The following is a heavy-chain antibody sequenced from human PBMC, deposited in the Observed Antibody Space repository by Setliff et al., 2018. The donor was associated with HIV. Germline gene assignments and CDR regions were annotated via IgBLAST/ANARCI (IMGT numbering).Heavy chain of an antibody. CDR2: IYYSGST. CDR1: GGSISSSSYY. Sequence: SGGSISSSSYYWGWIRQPPGKGLEWIGSIYYSGSTYYNPSLKSRVTISVDTSKNQFSLKLSSVTAADTAVYYCARFRVTMIVVDCYFDYWGQGTLVTVSS. J-gene: IGHJ4*02. D-gene: IGHD3-22*01. CDR3: ARFRVTMIVVDCYFDY. V-gene: IGHV4-39*07.